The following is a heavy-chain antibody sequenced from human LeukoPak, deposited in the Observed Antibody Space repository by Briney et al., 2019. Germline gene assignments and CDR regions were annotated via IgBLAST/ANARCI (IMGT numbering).Heavy chain of an antibody. CDR1: GFTFSSYA. D-gene: IGHD3-16*02. CDR3: AKGPYDYVWGSYRPETYNWFDP. CDR2: ISGSGGST. J-gene: IGHJ5*02. Sequence: GGSLRLXCAASGFTFSSYAMSWVRQAPGKGLEWVSAISGSGGSTYYADSVKGRFTISRDNSENTLYLQMNSLRAEDTAVYYCAKGPYDYVWGSYRPETYNWFDPWGQGTLVTVSS. V-gene: IGHV3-23*01.